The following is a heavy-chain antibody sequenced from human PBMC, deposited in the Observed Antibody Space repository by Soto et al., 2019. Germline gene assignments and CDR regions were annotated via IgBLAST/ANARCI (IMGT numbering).Heavy chain of an antibody. CDR1: GYSFTSYW. Sequence: PGESLKISCKGSGYSFTSYWIGWVRQMPGKGLEWMGIIYPGDSDTRYSPSFQGQVTISADKSISTAYLQWSSLKASDTAMYYCARQGDSSGYYYVDYYYYGMDVWGQGTTVTVSS. CDR2: IYPGDSDT. J-gene: IGHJ6*02. D-gene: IGHD3-22*01. V-gene: IGHV5-51*01. CDR3: ARQGDSSGYYYVDYYYYGMDV.